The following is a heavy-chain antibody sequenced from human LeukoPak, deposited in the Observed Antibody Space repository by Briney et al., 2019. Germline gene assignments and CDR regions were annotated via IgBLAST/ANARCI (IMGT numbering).Heavy chain of an antibody. V-gene: IGHV3-20*04. CDR3: ARGYFYDSSGYYGNLDY. CDR2: FNWNGGST. CDR1: GFTFDEYG. Sequence: GGSLRLSCAASGFTFDEYGMNWVRQAPGKGLVWVSGFNWNGGSTGYADAGKGRFTIHRDNAKKSLYLQMHSLRAEDTALYYCARGYFYDSSGYYGNLDYWGQGTLVTVSS. D-gene: IGHD3-22*01. J-gene: IGHJ4*02.